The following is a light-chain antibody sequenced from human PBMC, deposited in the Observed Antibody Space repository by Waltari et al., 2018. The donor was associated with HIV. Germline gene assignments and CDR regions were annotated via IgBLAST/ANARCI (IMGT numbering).Light chain of an antibody. Sequence: QSALTQPRSVSGSPGQSVTISCTGTSSDVGDYNYVSWYQQHPAKAPKLMIFDVNKRLSVVPDRFSGSKFGNTASLSISGLQADDEADYYCCSYADDYTCVFVGGTKLTVL. CDR2: DVN. CDR3: CSYADDYTCV. V-gene: IGLV2-11*01. CDR1: SSDVGDYNY. J-gene: IGLJ3*02.